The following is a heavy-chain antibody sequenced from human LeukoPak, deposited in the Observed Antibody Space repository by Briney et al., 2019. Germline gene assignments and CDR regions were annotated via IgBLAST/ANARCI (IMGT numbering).Heavy chain of an antibody. CDR1: GGSISSGGYY. J-gene: IGHJ4*02. CDR2: IYSSGTT. CDR3: ARGSPTWGFLDC. V-gene: IGHV4-31*03. D-gene: IGHD3-16*01. Sequence: PSETLSLTCTVSGGSISSGGYYWIWVRQHPGRGLEWIGYIYSSGTTYHNPSLKSRVNISLDTSKNQFSLKLTSVTAADTAVYYCARGSPTWGFLDCWGQGALVTVSS.